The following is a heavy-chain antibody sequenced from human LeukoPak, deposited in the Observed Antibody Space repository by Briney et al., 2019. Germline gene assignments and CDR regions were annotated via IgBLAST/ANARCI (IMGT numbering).Heavy chain of an antibody. V-gene: IGHV1-24*01. CDR2: FDPEDGDT. CDR1: GYTLTELS. CDR3: ATDLFGVVIRGY. J-gene: IGHJ4*02. Sequence: ASVKVSCKVSGYTLTELSMHWVRQAPGKGLEWMGGFDPEDGDTIYAQKFQGRVTMTEDTSTDTAYMELSSLRSEDTAVYYCATDLFGVVIRGYWGQGTLVTVSS. D-gene: IGHD3-3*01.